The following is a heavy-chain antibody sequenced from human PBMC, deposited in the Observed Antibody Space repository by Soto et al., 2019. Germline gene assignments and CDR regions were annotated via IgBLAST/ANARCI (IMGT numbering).Heavy chain of an antibody. CDR1: GFIFSTYG. V-gene: IGHV3-30*02. Sequence: HPGGSLRLSCAASGFIFSTYGMHWVRQAPGKGLEWVAVIWYDESNKYYADSVKGRFTISRDNSKNTLYLQMNSLRAEDTAVYYCAKGKDTYFYYYYGMDVWGQGTTVTVSS. D-gene: IGHD2-15*01. J-gene: IGHJ6*02. CDR2: IWYDESNK. CDR3: AKGKDTYFYYYYGMDV.